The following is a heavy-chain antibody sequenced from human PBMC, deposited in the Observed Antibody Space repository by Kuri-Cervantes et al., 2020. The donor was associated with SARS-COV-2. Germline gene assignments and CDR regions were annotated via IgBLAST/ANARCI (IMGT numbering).Heavy chain of an antibody. CDR1: GYSISSGYY. J-gene: IGHJ3*01. Sequence: LSCTVSGYSISSGYYWGWIRQPPGKGLEWIGSIYHSGSTYYNPSLKSRVTISVDTSKNQFSLMLTSVTAADTAVYYCVRIPPGHITVFGVVIPAAFDVWGQGTMVTVSS. V-gene: IGHV4-38-2*02. CDR3: VRIPPGHITVFGVVIPAAFDV. CDR2: IYHSGST. D-gene: IGHD3-3*01.